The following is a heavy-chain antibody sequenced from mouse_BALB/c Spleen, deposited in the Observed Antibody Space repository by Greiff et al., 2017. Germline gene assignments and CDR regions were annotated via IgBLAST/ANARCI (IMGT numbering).Heavy chain of an antibody. V-gene: IGHV2-2*02. CDR1: GFSLTSYG. Sequence: VHLVESGPGLVQPSQSLSITCTVSGFSLTSYGVHWVRQSPGKGLEWLGVIWSGGSTDYNAAFISRLSISKDNSKSQVFFKMNSLQANDTAIYYCARTRDYRYDGFAYWGQGTLVTVSA. CDR3: ARTRDYRYDGFAY. J-gene: IGHJ3*01. D-gene: IGHD2-14*01. CDR2: IWSGGST.